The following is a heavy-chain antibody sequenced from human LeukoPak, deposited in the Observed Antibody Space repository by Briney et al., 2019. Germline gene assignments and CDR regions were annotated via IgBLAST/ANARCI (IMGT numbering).Heavy chain of an antibody. CDR2: IYYRGRT. CDR3: ARDGYINDAFDI. CDR1: GDSLTTDDYF. D-gene: IGHD1-1*01. Sequence: PSETLSLTCTVSGDSLTTDDYFWSWIRQFPGKGLECIGYIYYRGRTNYNPSLKSRLSMSIDMSKDQFSLNLTSVTAADTAIYYCARDGYINDAFDIWGQGIVVTVSS. J-gene: IGHJ3*02. V-gene: IGHV4-31*03.